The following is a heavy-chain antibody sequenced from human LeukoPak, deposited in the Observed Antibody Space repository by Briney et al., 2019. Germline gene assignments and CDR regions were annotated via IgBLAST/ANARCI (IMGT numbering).Heavy chain of an antibody. V-gene: IGHV4-4*02. J-gene: IGHJ5*02. CDR3: ARGWAPWFDP. Sequence: PSETLSLTCAVSGGSISSSNWWSWVRQPPGKGLEWIGEIYHSGSTNYNPSLKSRVTISVDTSKNQFSLKLSSVTAADTAVYYCARGWAPWFDPWGQGTLVTVSS. D-gene: IGHD5-24*01. CDR1: GGSISSSNW. CDR2: IYHSGST.